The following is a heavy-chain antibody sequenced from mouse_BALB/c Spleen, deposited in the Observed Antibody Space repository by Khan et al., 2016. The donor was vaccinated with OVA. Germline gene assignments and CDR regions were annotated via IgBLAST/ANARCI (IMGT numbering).Heavy chain of an antibody. CDR2: ISYSGNT. D-gene: IGHD2-4*01. Sequence: QLEESGPDLVKPSQSLSLTCTVTGYSITSEYTWNWIRQFPGNKLEWMGFISYSGNTRYNPSLKSRISITRDTSKNQFFLQLNSVTSEDTATYYCARKDYYDYDPFPYWGQGTLVTVSA. J-gene: IGHJ3*01. V-gene: IGHV3-2*02. CDR3: ARKDYYDYDPFPY. CDR1: GYSITSEYT.